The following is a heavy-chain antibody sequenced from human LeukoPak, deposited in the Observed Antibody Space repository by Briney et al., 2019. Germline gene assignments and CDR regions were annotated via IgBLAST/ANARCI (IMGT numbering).Heavy chain of an antibody. V-gene: IGHV3-23*01. Sequence: PGGSLRLSCAASGFTFSSYAMSWGRQAPGKGLEWVSAIIGSGGSTYYADSVRGRFTISRDNSKNKLYLQMNTLTAEDTAVYYCAKDQQRTVPTRGAFDIWGQGTMVTVSS. J-gene: IGHJ3*02. CDR1: GFTFSSYA. CDR3: AKDQQRTVPTRGAFDI. CDR2: IIGSGGST. D-gene: IGHD6-25*01.